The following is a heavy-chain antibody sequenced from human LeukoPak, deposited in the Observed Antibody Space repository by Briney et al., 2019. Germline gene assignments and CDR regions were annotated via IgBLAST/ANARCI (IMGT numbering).Heavy chain of an antibody. V-gene: IGHV1-69*13. CDR1: GGTFSSYA. J-gene: IGHJ4*02. CDR3: ARDVGPAVAAN. CDR2: IIPIFATA. Sequence: RRASVMVSCKASGGTFSSYAISWVRQAPGQGLEWMGGIIPIFATANYAQKYQGRVTITADECTSTAYMELSSLRSEDTAVYYCARDVGPAVAANWGQGTLVTVSS. D-gene: IGHD6-19*01.